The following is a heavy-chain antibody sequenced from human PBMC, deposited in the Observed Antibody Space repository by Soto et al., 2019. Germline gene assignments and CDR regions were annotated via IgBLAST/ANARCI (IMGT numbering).Heavy chain of an antibody. CDR2: ISSSGSTI. J-gene: IGHJ6*03. CDR3: ARAPAYYDFWSGYYYYYYMDV. D-gene: IGHD3-3*01. CDR1: GFTFSDYY. Sequence: GGSLRLSCAASGFTFSDYYMSWIRQAPGKGLEWVSYISSSGSTIYYADSVKGRFTISRDNAKNSLYLQMNSLRAEDTAVYYCARAPAYYDFWSGYYYYYYMDVWGKGTTVTVSS. V-gene: IGHV3-11*01.